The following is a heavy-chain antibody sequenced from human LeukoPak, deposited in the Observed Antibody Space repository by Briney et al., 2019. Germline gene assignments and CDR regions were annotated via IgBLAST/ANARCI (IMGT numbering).Heavy chain of an antibody. Sequence: GGSLRLSCAASGFTFSSYGMHWVRQAPGKRLEWVAVIWYDGSNKYYADSVKGRFTISRDNSKNTLYLQMNSLRAEDTAVYYCARDRLQSYYDSWGQGTLVTVSS. CDR1: GFTFSSYG. J-gene: IGHJ4*02. CDR3: ARDRLQSYYDS. V-gene: IGHV3-33*01. D-gene: IGHD3-22*01. CDR2: IWYDGSNK.